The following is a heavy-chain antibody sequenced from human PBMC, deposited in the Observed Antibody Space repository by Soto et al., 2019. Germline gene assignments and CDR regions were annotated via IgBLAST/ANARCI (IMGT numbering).Heavy chain of an antibody. Sequence: PSETLSLTCTVSGGSISSGGYYWSWLRQHPGKGLEWIGNIYYSGRTYYNPSLKRRGTLSVDTSKNQFSLKLSSVTAADTAVYYCAGAASSKHFGVAIGERAGIDFWGQGTTVTVSS. CDR2: IYYSGRT. V-gene: IGHV4-31*03. CDR3: AGAASSKHFGVAIGERAGIDF. D-gene: IGHD3-3*01. J-gene: IGHJ6*02. CDR1: GGSISSGGYY.